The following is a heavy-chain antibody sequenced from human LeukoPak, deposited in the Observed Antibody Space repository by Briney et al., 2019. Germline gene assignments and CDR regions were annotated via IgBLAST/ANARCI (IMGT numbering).Heavy chain of an antibody. CDR2: ISYDGSNK. CDR1: GFTFSSYA. J-gene: IGHJ4*02. D-gene: IGHD3-9*01. CDR3: AREFLEEYFDWLLSGFDY. Sequence: PGGSLRLSCAASGFTFSSYAMHWVRKAPGKGLEWVAVISYDGSNKYYADSVKGRFTISRDNSKNTLYLQMNSLRAEDTAEYYCAREFLEEYFDWLLSGFDYWGQGTLVTVSS. V-gene: IGHV3-30-3*01.